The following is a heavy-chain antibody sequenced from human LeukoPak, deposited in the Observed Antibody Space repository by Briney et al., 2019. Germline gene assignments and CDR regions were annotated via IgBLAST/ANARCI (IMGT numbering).Heavy chain of an antibody. D-gene: IGHD3-10*02. CDR2: LRYDGSNR. CDR3: AKDVDLFGELYFDS. J-gene: IGHJ4*02. CDR1: EFNFTSYD. V-gene: IGHV3-30*02. Sequence: TGGSLRLSCVASEFNFTSYDMYWVRQAPGKGLEWVAFLRYDGSNRSYADSVKGRFTISRDNSKNTLYLQMNSLRAEDTAVYYCAKDVDLFGELYFDSWGQGTLVTVSS.